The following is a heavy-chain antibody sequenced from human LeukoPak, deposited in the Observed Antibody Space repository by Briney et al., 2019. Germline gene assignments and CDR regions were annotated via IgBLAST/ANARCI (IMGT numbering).Heavy chain of an antibody. CDR1: GFTFSSYA. J-gene: IGHJ4*02. Sequence: GGSLRLSCAASGFTFSSYAMSWVRQAPGKGLEWVSAISGSGGSTYYADSVKGRFTIPRDNSKNTLYLQMNSLRAEDTAVYYCAKAVRDIVVVVAAKYWGQGTLVTVSS. D-gene: IGHD2-15*01. V-gene: IGHV3-23*01. CDR2: ISGSGGST. CDR3: AKAVRDIVVVVAAKY.